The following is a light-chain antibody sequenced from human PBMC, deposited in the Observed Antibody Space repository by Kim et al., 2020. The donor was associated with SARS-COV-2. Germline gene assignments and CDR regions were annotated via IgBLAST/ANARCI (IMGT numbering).Light chain of an antibody. CDR3: QQFGHSPWT. J-gene: IGKJ1*01. V-gene: IGKV3-20*01. CDR2: GAS. Sequence: SPGERVTLSCRASQNLSSRFLAWYQQKPGQAPRLLVYGASNRATGIPDRFSGSGSATDFTLTITRLEPEDFAVYFCQQFGHSPWTFGQGTKVDIK. CDR1: QNLSSRF.